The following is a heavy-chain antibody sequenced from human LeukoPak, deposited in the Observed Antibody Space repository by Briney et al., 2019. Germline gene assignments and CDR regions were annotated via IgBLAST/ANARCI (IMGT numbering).Heavy chain of an antibody. D-gene: IGHD3-10*01. V-gene: IGHV3-33*01. CDR1: GLTIQDYA. CDR3: ARDRFMVRGVMVGTFDL. J-gene: IGHJ3*01. CDR2: MGSDGSNK. Sequence: SLTLSCATTGLTIQDYALRGVPQAPGRGPAWSAVMGSDGSNKSDADSVKGRFTISRDNSKNMMYLQMNSLRAEDTAVYYCARDRFMVRGVMVGTFDLWGQGTMVTVSS.